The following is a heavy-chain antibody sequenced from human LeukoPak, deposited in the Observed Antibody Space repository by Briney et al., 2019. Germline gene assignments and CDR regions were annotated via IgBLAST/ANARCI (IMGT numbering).Heavy chain of an antibody. Sequence: GGSLRLSCAASGFSVSSNYMSWVRQAPGKGLEWVSVIYSGGSKYYADSVKGRFTISRDNSKNTLYLRMNSLRAEDTAVYYCAKGLAFDYWGKGTLVTVSS. D-gene: IGHD3/OR15-3a*01. CDR2: IYSGGSK. CDR1: GFSVSSNY. CDR3: AKGLAFDY. V-gene: IGHV3-66*02. J-gene: IGHJ4*02.